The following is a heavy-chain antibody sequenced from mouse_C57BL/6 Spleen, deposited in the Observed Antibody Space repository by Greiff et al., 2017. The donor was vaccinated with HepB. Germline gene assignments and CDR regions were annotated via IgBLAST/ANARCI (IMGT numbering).Heavy chain of an antibody. D-gene: IGHD1-1*01. Sequence: QVQLQQPGAELVKPGASVKLSCKASGYTFTSYWMQWVKQRPGQGLEWIGEIDPSDSYTNYNQKFKGKATLTVDTSSSTAYMQLSSLTSEDSAVYYCARKGPDYYGSSYGYAMDYWGQGTSVTVSS. V-gene: IGHV1-50*01. J-gene: IGHJ4*01. CDR2: IDPSDSYT. CDR3: ARKGPDYYGSSYGYAMDY. CDR1: GYTFTSYW.